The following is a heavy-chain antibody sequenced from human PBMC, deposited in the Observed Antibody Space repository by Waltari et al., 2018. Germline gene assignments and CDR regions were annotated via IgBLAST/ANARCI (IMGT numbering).Heavy chain of an antibody. V-gene: IGHV4-59*01. CDR3: ARDRPRGSSSWSNWFDP. J-gene: IGHJ5*02. Sequence: STNYNPSLKSRVTISVDTSKNQFSLKLSSVTAADTAVYYCARDRPRGSSSWSNWFDPWGQGTLVTVSS. CDR2: ST. D-gene: IGHD6-13*01.